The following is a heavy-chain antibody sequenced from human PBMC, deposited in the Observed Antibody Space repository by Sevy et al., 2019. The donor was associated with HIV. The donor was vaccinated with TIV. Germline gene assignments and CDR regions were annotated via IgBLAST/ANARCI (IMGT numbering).Heavy chain of an antibody. CDR3: TTSLDYYYYMDV. CDR1: GFTFSNAW. Sequence: GGSLRLSCAASGFTFSNAWMSWVRQAPGKGLERVGRIKSKTDGGTTDYAAPVKGKFTISRDDSKNTLYLQMNSLKTEDTAVYYWTTSLDYYYYMDVWGKGTTVTVSS. V-gene: IGHV3-15*01. J-gene: IGHJ6*03. CDR2: IKSKTDGGTT. D-gene: IGHD3-16*01.